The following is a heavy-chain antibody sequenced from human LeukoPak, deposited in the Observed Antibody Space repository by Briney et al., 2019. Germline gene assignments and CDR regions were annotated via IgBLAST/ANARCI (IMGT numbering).Heavy chain of an antibody. Sequence: SETLSLTCAVYGGSFSGYYWSWIRQPPGKGLEWIGEINHSGSTNYNPSLKSRVTISVDTSKNQFSLKLSSVTAADTAVYYCAFPSEYYYYYGMDVWGQGTTVTVSS. J-gene: IGHJ6*02. D-gene: IGHD1-14*01. CDR3: AFPSEYYYYYGMDV. CDR2: INHSGST. V-gene: IGHV4-34*01. CDR1: GGSFSGYY.